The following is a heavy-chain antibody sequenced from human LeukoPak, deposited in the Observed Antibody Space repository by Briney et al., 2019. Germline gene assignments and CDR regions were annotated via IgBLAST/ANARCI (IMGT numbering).Heavy chain of an antibody. CDR3: ASARGSVEMAT. D-gene: IGHD5-24*01. CDR1: GYTFTGYY. Sequence: ASVKVSCKASGYTFTGYYMHWVRQAPGQGLEWMGCINPNSGGTNYAQKFQGSVTLTRDTSISTAYMELSRLRSDDTAVYHCASARGSVEMATWGQGTLVTVSS. V-gene: IGHV1-2*02. CDR2: INPNSGGT. J-gene: IGHJ4*02.